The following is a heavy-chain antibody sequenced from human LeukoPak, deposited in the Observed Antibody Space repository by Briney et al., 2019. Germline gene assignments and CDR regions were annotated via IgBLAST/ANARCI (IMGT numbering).Heavy chain of an antibody. V-gene: IGHV3-23*01. CDR2: ISGSGGST. Sequence: GGSLRLSCAASGFTFSSYAMSWVRQAPGKGLEWVSAISGSGGSTYYADYVKGRFTISRDNSKNTLYLQMNSLRAEDTAVYYCAKDLVRWGYCGGDCYTFVSPRFDYWGQGTLVTVSS. CDR1: GFTFSSYA. J-gene: IGHJ4*02. CDR3: AKDLVRWGYCGGDCYTFVSPRFDY. D-gene: IGHD2-21*02.